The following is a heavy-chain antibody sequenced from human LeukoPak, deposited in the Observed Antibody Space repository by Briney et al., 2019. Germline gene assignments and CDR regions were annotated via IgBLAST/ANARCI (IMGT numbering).Heavy chain of an antibody. D-gene: IGHD4-17*01. CDR3: ARGPGPDDYGDYEDYFDY. V-gene: IGHV1-46*01. Sequence: GSVTVSCKASGYTFTSYYMHWVRQAPGQGVEWMGLINPSGGSTSYAQTFQGRVTMTRDTSTSTVYMELSSLRSEDTAVYYCARGPGPDDYGDYEDYFDYWGQGTLVTVSS. CDR2: INPSGGST. J-gene: IGHJ4*02. CDR1: GYTFTSYY.